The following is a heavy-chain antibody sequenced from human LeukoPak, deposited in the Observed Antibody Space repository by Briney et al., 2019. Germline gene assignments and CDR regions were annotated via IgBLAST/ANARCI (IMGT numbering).Heavy chain of an antibody. V-gene: IGHV4-61*02. CDR2: IYTSGST. CDR1: AGSISSGSYY. CDR3: ARRATRYSANYYYGMDV. J-gene: IGHJ6*02. Sequence: SETLSLTCTVSAGSISSGSYYWSWIRQPAGKGLEWIGRIYTSGSTNYNPSLKSRVTISVDTSKNQFSPKLSSMTAAYTAVYYCARRATRYSANYYYGMDVCGQGTTVTVSS. D-gene: IGHD1-26*01.